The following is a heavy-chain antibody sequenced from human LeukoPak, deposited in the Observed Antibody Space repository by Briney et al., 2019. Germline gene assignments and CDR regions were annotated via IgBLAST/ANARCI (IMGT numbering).Heavy chain of an antibody. D-gene: IGHD5-12*01. Sequence: PSETLSLTCAVYGESFSGYYWSWIRQPPGKGLEWIGEVNHSGTTNYNPSLKSRVTLSVDTSKNQFSLKVTSVTAADTAVYYCARAEGTVAIDYWGQGTLVTVSS. CDR2: VNHSGTT. J-gene: IGHJ4*02. CDR1: GESFSGYY. CDR3: ARAEGTVAIDY. V-gene: IGHV4-34*01.